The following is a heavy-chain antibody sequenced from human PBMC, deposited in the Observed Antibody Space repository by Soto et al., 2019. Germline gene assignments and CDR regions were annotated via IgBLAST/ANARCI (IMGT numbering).Heavy chain of an antibody. CDR3: ARLQNSSGWYYYYGMDV. CDR1: GGSISSSSYY. Sequence: LSLPCTVSGGSISSSSYYWGWIRQPPGKGLEWIGSIYYSGSTYYNPSLKSRVTISVDTSKNQFSLKLSSVTAADTAVYYCARLQNSSGWYYYYGMDVWGQGTTVTVSS. D-gene: IGHD6-19*01. CDR2: IYYSGST. J-gene: IGHJ6*02. V-gene: IGHV4-39*01.